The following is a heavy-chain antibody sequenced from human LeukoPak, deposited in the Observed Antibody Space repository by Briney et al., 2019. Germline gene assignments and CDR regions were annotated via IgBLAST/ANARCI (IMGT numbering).Heavy chain of an antibody. Sequence: GGSLRLSCAASGFTFSSYAMSWVRQAPGKGLEWVANIKQDGSEKYYVDSVKGRFTISRDNAKNSLYLQMNSLRAEDTAVYYCARDRPRPKLEWLLVSNLPNWFDPWGQGTLVTVSS. D-gene: IGHD3-3*01. CDR2: IKQDGSEK. V-gene: IGHV3-7*01. CDR1: GFTFSSYA. J-gene: IGHJ5*02. CDR3: ARDRPRPKLEWLLVSNLPNWFDP.